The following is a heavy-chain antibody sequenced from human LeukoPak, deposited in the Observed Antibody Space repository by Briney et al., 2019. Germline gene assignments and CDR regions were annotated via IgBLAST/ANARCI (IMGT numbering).Heavy chain of an antibody. CDR3: ARDLAAFDI. J-gene: IGHJ3*02. V-gene: IGHV3-21*01. Sequence: TGGPLKLSCAATGLNLSSYTMNWVRQAPGKGLEWVTSITSSSSSIYYAASLKGRFTISRDNSKNALYLQMNSLRAEDTAVYYCARDLAAFDIWGQGTMVTVSS. CDR1: GLNLSSYT. CDR2: ITSSSSSI.